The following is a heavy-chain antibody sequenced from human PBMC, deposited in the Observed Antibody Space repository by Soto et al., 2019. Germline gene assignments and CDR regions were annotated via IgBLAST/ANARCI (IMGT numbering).Heavy chain of an antibody. D-gene: IGHD6-13*01. CDR1: GGSISTYF. V-gene: IGHV4-59*01. Sequence: QVQLQESGPGLVKPSETLSLTCTVSGGSISTYFWNWLRQPPGKGLEWIAYISDSGRILYNPSLKSRVPLALDAYKNQFSLRLSSVTAADTAVYYCARDRMAADATEVAFDFWGQGTMVTVSS. J-gene: IGHJ3*01. CDR2: ISDSGRI. CDR3: ARDRMAADATEVAFDF.